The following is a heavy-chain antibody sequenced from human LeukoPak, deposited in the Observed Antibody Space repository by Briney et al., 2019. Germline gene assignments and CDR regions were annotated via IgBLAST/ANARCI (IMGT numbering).Heavy chain of an antibody. Sequence: SETLSLTCTVSGGSISSSSYYWGWIRQPPGKGLEWIGSIYYSGSTHYNPSLKSRVTISVDTSKNQFSLKLSSVTAADTAVYYCARVRVLWFGDWYYFDYWGQGTLVTVSS. CDR3: ARVRVLWFGDWYYFDY. J-gene: IGHJ4*02. D-gene: IGHD3-10*01. V-gene: IGHV4-39*01. CDR2: IYYSGST. CDR1: GGSISSSSYY.